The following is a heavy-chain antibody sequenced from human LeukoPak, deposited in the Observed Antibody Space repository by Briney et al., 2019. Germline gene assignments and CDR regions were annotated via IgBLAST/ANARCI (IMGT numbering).Heavy chain of an antibody. J-gene: IGHJ4*02. CDR2: IGGSGVRT. CDR3: VKDQGLEMAY. D-gene: IGHD5-24*01. Sequence: PGGTLRLSCSASGFTFTTYGMNWVRQAPGKGLEWVSGIGGSGVRTYYADSVKGRFTISRDNSKNTLYLQMNSLRVEDTAIYHCVKDQGLEMAYWGQGTLVTVSS. CDR1: GFTFTTYG. V-gene: IGHV3-23*01.